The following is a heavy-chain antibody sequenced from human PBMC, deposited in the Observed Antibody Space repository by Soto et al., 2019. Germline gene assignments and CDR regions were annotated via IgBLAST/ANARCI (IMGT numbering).Heavy chain of an antibody. Sequence: EVQLVESGGGLVQPGGSLRLSCAASGFTVSSNYMSWVRQAPGKGLEWVSVIYSGGSTYYADSVKGRFTISRGNSKNTLYLQMNSLRAEDTAVYYCARDLAAADSWFDPWGQGTLVTVSS. CDR2: IYSGGST. J-gene: IGHJ5*02. D-gene: IGHD6-13*01. CDR3: ARDLAAADSWFDP. V-gene: IGHV3-66*01. CDR1: GFTVSSNY.